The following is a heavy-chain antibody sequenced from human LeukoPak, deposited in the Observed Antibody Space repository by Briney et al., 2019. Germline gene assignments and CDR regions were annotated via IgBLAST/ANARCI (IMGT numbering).Heavy chain of an antibody. J-gene: IGHJ4*02. D-gene: IGHD3-22*01. CDR2: FDPEDGET. CDR3: ATDPFYDSSGYSLDY. CDR1: GYTLTELS. Sequence: ASVKVSCKVSGYTLTELSMHWVGQAPGKGLEWMGGFDPEDGETIYAQKFQGRVTMTEDTSTDTAYMELSSLRSEDTAVYYCATDPFYDSSGYSLDYWGQGTLVTVSS. V-gene: IGHV1-24*01.